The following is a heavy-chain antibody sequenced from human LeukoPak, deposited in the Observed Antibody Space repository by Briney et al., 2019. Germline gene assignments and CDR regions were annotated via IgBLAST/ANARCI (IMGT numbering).Heavy chain of an antibody. J-gene: IGHJ4*02. CDR2: MHPSGST. V-gene: IGHV4-34*01. CDR1: GGSFSGYY. CDR3: ARGADRAKIAY. Sequence: QPSETLSRTCAVYGGSFSGYYWSWIRQPPGKGLEWIGEMHPSGSTNYNPSLKNRVTISLDTSKNQFSLNLSSVTAADTAVYYCARGADRAKIAYWGQGTLVLVSS.